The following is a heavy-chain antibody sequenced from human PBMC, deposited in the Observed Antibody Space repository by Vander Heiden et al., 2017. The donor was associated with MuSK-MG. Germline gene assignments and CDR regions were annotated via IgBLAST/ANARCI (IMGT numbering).Heavy chain of an antibody. CDR3: ATDRRIAAAGTLYWYFDL. D-gene: IGHD6-13*01. Sequence: VQLVPSGAEVKNPGATVKISSKGSAYTYTDYYMHWGHQAPGKGLEWMGLVDPEDGESIYAEKFQGRVTITADTSTDTAYMELSSLRSEDTAVYYCATDRRIAAAGTLYWYFDLWGRDTLVTVSS. J-gene: IGHJ2*01. CDR2: VDPEDGES. CDR1: AYTYTDYY. V-gene: IGHV1-69-2*01.